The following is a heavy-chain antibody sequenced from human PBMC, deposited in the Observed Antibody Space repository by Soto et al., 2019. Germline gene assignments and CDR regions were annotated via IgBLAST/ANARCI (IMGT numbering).Heavy chain of an antibody. CDR1: GGSISSYY. Sequence: PSETLSLTCTVSGGSISSYYWSWIRQPPGKGLEWIGYIYYSGSTNYNPSLKSRVTISVDTPKNQFSLKLSSVTAADTAVYYCARQLQSWIDPWGQGTLVTVSS. CDR2: IYYSGST. V-gene: IGHV4-59*08. CDR3: ARQLQSWIDP. J-gene: IGHJ5*02. D-gene: IGHD4-4*01.